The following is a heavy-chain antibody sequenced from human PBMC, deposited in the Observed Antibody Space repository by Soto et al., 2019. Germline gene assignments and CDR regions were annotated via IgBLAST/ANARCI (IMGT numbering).Heavy chain of an antibody. CDR2: ISGSGGST. J-gene: IGHJ3*02. D-gene: IGHD2-15*01. V-gene: IGHV3-23*01. CDR3: AKAAIVVVVAATYGGAFDI. CDR1: GFTFSSYA. Sequence: GGSLRLSCAASGFTFSSYAMSWVRQAPGKGLEWVSAISGSGGSTYYADSVKGRFTISRDNSKNTLYLQMNSLRAEDTAVYYCAKAAIVVVVAATYGGAFDIWGQGTMVTVSS.